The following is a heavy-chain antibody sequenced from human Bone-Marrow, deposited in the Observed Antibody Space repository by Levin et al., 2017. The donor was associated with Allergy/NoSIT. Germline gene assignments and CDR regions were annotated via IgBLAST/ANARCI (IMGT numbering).Heavy chain of an antibody. Sequence: GGSLRLSCAASGFTFSSYAMHWVRQAPGKGLEWVAVISYDGSNKYYADSVKGRFTISRDKSKSTLYLQMNSLRAEDTAVYYCARVPITMIVVAGRYGMDVWGQGTTVTVSS. CDR2: ISYDGSNK. CDR1: GFTFSSYA. CDR3: ARVPITMIVVAGRYGMDV. D-gene: IGHD3-22*01. V-gene: IGHV3-30*14. J-gene: IGHJ6*02.